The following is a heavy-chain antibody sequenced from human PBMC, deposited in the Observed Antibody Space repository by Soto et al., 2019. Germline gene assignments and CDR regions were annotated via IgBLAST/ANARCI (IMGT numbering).Heavy chain of an antibody. J-gene: IGHJ5*02. Sequence: QVQLVESGGGVVQPGRSLRLSCAASGFTFSSYGMHWVRQAPGKGLEWVAVISYDGSNKYYADSVKGRFTISRDNSKNTLYLQMNSLRAEDTAVYYCAKDSGQWLVLRWFDPWGQGTLVTVSS. CDR1: GFTFSSYG. CDR2: ISYDGSNK. V-gene: IGHV3-30*18. D-gene: IGHD6-19*01. CDR3: AKDSGQWLVLRWFDP.